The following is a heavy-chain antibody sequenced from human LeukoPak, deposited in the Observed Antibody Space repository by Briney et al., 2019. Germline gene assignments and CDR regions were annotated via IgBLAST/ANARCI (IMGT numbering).Heavy chain of an antibody. CDR3: ASSYYNVYFDY. J-gene: IGHJ4*02. Sequence: GASVKVSCKTSGYTFTDYYMHWVRQAPGQGLEWLGWINLNSGDTNYAQKFQGRVTMTRDTSIRTAYMDLSRLRSDDTALYYCASSYYNVYFDYWGQGTLVTVSS. D-gene: IGHD3-10*01. CDR2: INLNSGDT. CDR1: GYTFTDYY. V-gene: IGHV1-2*02.